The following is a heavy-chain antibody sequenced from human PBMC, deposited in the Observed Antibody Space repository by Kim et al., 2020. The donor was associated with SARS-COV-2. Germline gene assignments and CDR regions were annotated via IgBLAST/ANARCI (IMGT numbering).Heavy chain of an antibody. CDR2: IKSKSDGETT. CDR3: SAEFEYGSGNDYGLDV. D-gene: IGHD3-10*01. Sequence: GGSLRLSCAASGFPFSKAWMHWVRQAPGKGLEWVGRIKSKSDGETTEYAAPVKDRFTMSRDDSKNSLYQQMNSLKIEDTGVYYCSAEFEYGSGNDYGLDVWGQGTTVTVSS. J-gene: IGHJ6*02. CDR1: GFPFSKAW. V-gene: IGHV3-15*01.